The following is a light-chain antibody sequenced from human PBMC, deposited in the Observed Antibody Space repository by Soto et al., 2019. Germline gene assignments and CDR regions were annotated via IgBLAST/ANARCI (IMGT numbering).Light chain of an antibody. CDR3: VLYMGSGISV. V-gene: IGLV8-61*01. Sequence: QTVVTQEPSFSVSPGRTVTLTCGLTSGSVSTSNYPSWYQQTPGQAPRTLIYSTNTRSSGVPVRFSGSILGNKAALTITGAQADDESDYYCVLYMGSGISVFGGGTKLTVL. CDR1: SGSVSTSNY. CDR2: STN. J-gene: IGLJ3*02.